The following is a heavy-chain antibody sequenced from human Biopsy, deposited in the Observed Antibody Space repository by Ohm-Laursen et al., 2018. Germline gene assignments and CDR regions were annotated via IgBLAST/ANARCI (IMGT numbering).Heavy chain of an antibody. V-gene: IGHV3-33*01. CDR3: ARDAEEFDSSGPRFDY. D-gene: IGHD3-22*01. CDR1: GFTFSRHG. Sequence: SLRLSCSAFGFTFSRHGMHWVRQAPGKGLEWVAVIWSDGNNKYYADSVKGRFTISRDTSRNTLYMQMNSLRVEDTALYYCARDAEEFDSSGPRFDYWGQGTPVTVSS. J-gene: IGHJ4*02. CDR2: IWSDGNNK.